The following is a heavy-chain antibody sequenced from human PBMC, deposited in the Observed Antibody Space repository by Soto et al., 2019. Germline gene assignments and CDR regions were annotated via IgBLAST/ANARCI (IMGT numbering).Heavy chain of an antibody. CDR1: GFSLSTRGVG. CDR2: IYWDDSK. D-gene: IGHD3-10*01. Sequence: QITLKESGPTLVRPTQTLTLTCAFSGFSLSTRGVGVGWIRQPPGKALEWLAVIYWDDSKHYSRSLSSRLTITKDTFINTVVITITVMKPMDSGAYDCAHMVPEDWPLDYWGQGTLVTVSS. V-gene: IGHV2-5*02. CDR3: AHMVPEDWPLDY. J-gene: IGHJ4*02.